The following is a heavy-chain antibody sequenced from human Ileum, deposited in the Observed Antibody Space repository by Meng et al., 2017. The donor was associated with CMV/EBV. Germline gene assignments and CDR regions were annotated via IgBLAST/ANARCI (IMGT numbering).Heavy chain of an antibody. CDR1: GGSISGYY. D-gene: IGHD3-16*01. V-gene: IGHV4-4*07. J-gene: IGHJ5*02. CDR3: ARECVGEGDNCQWDYWFDP. Sequence: GSGQGLVKPSETLFLTCSVSGGSISGYYWSWVRQPAGKRLEWIGRIDPSGSRNYNPSLRDRITVSVDTSKNQFSLRLTSVTAADTAVYYCARECVGEGDNCQWDYWFDPWGHGTLVTVSS. CDR2: IDPSGSR.